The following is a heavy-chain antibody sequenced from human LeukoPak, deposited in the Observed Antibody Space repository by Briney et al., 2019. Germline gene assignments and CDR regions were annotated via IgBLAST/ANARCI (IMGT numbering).Heavy chain of an antibody. V-gene: IGHV1-18*01. CDR1: DYPFTRYA. D-gene: IGHD4-11*01. J-gene: IGHJ4*02. CDR2: ISTYKDNK. CDR3: AITQDCRNYLLVYFVH. Sequence: APVKVSCTTSDYPFTRYAISSVREAPGQGLGWMGWISTYKDNKNQALKFQGRVSMTTDTTTITAYMKLRSVRSDDTGVYCCAITQDCRNYLLVYFVHWGEGTLVSVPS.